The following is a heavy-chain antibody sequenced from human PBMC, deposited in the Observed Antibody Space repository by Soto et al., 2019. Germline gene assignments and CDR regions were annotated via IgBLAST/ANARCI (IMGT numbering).Heavy chain of an antibody. Sequence: QVQLVESGGGVVQPGTSLRLSCVASGFPFTTYVMHWVREGPGKGLEWVAVISFDGSNTYYADSVKGRFTISRDNSKNTLFLQMSSLSPEDTALYYCVGGQYYFDYRGQGTLVTVSS. CDR2: ISFDGSNT. CDR3: VGGQYYFDY. V-gene: IGHV3-30*03. CDR1: GFPFTTYV. J-gene: IGHJ4*02. D-gene: IGHD3-10*01.